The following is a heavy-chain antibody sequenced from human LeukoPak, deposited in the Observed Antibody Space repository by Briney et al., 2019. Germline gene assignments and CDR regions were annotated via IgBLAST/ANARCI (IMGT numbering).Heavy chain of an antibody. V-gene: IGHV1-69*04. CDR2: IIPILGIA. D-gene: IGHD1-14*01. J-gene: IGHJ3*02. Sequence: RASVKVSCKASGGTFSSYAISWVRQAPGQGLEWMGRIIPILGIANYAQKFQGRVTITADKSTSTAYMELSSLRSEDTAVYYCAREGTGSNAFDIWGQGTMVTVSS. CDR3: AREGTGSNAFDI. CDR1: GGTFSSYA.